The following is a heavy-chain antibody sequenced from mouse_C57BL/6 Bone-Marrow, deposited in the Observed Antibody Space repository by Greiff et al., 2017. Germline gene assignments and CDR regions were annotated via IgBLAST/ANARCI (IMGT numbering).Heavy chain of an antibody. D-gene: IGHD2-4*01. Sequence: VQLQQSGAELVRPGASVKLSCKASGYTFTDYYINWVKQRPGQGLEWIARIYPGSGNTYYNAKFKGKATLTAEKSSSTAYMQLSSLTSEDSAVYSCASSSYDYDPAWFAYWGQGTLVTVAA. V-gene: IGHV1-76*01. CDR3: ASSSYDYDPAWFAY. CDR2: IYPGSGNT. J-gene: IGHJ3*01. CDR1: GYTFTDYY.